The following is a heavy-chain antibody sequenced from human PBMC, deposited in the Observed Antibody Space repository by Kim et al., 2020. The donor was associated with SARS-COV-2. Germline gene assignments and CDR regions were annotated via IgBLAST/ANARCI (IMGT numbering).Heavy chain of an antibody. CDR3: ARVRNPLITMIVVFNYGMDV. Sequence: ASVKVSCKASGYTFTSYYMHWVRQAPGQGLEWMGIINPSGGSTSYAQKFQGRVTMTRDTSTSTVYMELSSLRSEDTAVYYCARVRNPLITMIVVFNYGMDVWGQGTTVTVSS. V-gene: IGHV1-46*01. CDR2: INPSGGST. D-gene: IGHD3-22*01. J-gene: IGHJ6*02. CDR1: GYTFTSYY.